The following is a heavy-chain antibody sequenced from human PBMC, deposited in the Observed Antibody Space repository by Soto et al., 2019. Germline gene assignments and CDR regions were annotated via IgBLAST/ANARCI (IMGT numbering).Heavy chain of an antibody. V-gene: IGHV3-15*01. Sequence: PGGSLRLSCAASGFTFSNAWMSWVRQAPGKGLEWVGRIKSKTDSKTTDYAAPVKGRFTISREDTKNTLYLQMNSLKTEDTAVYYCTTTYGDFDYDYYYYGMDVWGQGTTVTVSS. D-gene: IGHD4-17*01. CDR3: TTTYGDFDYDYYYYGMDV. CDR1: GFTFSNAW. J-gene: IGHJ6*02. CDR2: IKSKTDSKTT.